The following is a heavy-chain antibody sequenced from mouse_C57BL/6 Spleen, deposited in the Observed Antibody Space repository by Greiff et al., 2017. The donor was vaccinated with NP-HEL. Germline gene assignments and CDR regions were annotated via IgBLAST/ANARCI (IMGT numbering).Heavy chain of an antibody. D-gene: IGHD3-2*02. J-gene: IGHJ2*01. CDR2: IYPGSGST. V-gene: IGHV1-55*01. CDR3: ARSGQTAQATFDY. CDR1: GYTFTSYW. Sequence: QVQLKQPGAELVKPGASVKMSCKASGYTFTSYWITWVKQRPGQGLAWIGDIYPGSGSTNYNEKFKSKATLTVDTSSSTAYMQLISLTSEDAAVYYCARSGQTAQATFDYWGQGTTLTVSS.